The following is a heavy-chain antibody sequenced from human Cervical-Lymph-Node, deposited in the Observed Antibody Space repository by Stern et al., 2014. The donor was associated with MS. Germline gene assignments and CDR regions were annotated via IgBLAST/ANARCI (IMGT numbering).Heavy chain of an antibody. CDR2: ILPKSGET. CDR3: ARDRDFSSWGDFDY. CDR1: GYTFAGYH. J-gene: IGHJ4*02. Sequence: QVQLVQSGAEVKQPGASVKVSCKASGYTFAGYHVQWVRQAPGQGLEWMGWILPKSGETNYAQKFQGRVSMTGDTSISTAYMELSGLTFDDTATYYCARDRDFSSWGDFDYWGQGTLVTVSS. V-gene: IGHV1-2*02. D-gene: IGHD6-13*01.